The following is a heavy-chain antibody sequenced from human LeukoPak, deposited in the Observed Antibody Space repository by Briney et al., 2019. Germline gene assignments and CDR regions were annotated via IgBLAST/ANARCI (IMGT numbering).Heavy chain of an antibody. CDR3: ARARRDARGYSYGYYFDY. J-gene: IGHJ4*02. D-gene: IGHD5-18*01. CDR2: INPNSGGT. CDR1: GYTFTGYY. Sequence: ASVKVSCKASGYTFTGYYMHWVRQAPGQGLEWMGWINPNSGGTNYAQKFQGWVTMTRDTSISTAYMELSRLRSDDTAVYYCARARRDARGYSYGYYFDYWGQGTLVTVSS. V-gene: IGHV1-2*04.